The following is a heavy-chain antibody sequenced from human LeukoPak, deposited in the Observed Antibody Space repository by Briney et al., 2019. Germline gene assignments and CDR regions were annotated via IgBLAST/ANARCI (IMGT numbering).Heavy chain of an antibody. CDR2: IYYSGST. Sequence: SETLSLTCTVSGGSISSSSYYWGWIRQPPGKGLEWIGSIYYSGSTYYNPSLKSRVTISVDTSKNQFSLKLSSVTAADTAVYYCARAAEGGYHPYWGQGTLVTVSS. CDR3: ARAAEGGYHPY. V-gene: IGHV4-39*07. CDR1: GGSISSSSYY. D-gene: IGHD5-18*01. J-gene: IGHJ4*02.